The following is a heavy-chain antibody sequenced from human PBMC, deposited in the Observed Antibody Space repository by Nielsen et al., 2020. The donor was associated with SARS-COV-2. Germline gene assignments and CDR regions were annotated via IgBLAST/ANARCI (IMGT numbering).Heavy chain of an antibody. CDR1: GYTFTSYA. CDR3: ARRALLWFGEPHLLGY. V-gene: IGHV7-4-1*02. Sequence: ASVKVSCKASGYTFTSYAMNWVRQAPGQGLEWMGWINTNTGNPTYAQGFTGRFVFSLDTSVSTAYLQISSLKAKDTAVYYCARRALLWFGEPHLLGYWGQGTLVTVSS. CDR2: INTNTGNP. D-gene: IGHD3-10*01. J-gene: IGHJ4*02.